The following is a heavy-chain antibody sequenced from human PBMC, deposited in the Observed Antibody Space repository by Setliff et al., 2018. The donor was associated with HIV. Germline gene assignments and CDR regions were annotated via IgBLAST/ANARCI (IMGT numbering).Heavy chain of an antibody. CDR3: TKGHYTTLG. Sequence: PGGSLRLSCAASGFTFRNYWMGWVRQAPGKRLEWVANTRQDEGEKFYVDSVRGRFTISRDNAKNSLYLQMDSLRVEDTAVYYCTKGHYTTLGWGQGTLVTVSS. J-gene: IGHJ4*02. D-gene: IGHD2-2*02. V-gene: IGHV3-7*01. CDR1: GFTFRNYW. CDR2: TRQDEGEK.